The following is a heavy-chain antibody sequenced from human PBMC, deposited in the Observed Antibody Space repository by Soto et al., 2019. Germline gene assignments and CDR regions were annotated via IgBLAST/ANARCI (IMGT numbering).Heavy chain of an antibody. CDR3: ASGRFSYYYYYGMDV. CDR1: GGSISSGGYY. Sequence: PSETLSLTCTVSGGSISSGGYYWSWIRQHPGKGLEWIGYIYYSGSTYYNPSLKSRVTISVDTSKNQFSLKLSSVTAADTAAYYCASGRFSYYYYYGMDVWGQGTTVTVSS. D-gene: IGHD3-3*01. J-gene: IGHJ6*02. V-gene: IGHV4-31*03. CDR2: IYYSGST.